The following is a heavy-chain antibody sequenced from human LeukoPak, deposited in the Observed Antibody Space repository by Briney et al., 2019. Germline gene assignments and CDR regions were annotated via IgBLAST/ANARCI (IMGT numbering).Heavy chain of an antibody. V-gene: IGHV3-48*01. CDR2: ITSSSSTI. CDR1: GFTFSSYS. CDR3: ARDPRFLEWLPYDY. J-gene: IGHJ4*02. Sequence: AGGSLRLSCAASGFTFSSYSMNWVRQAPGKGLEWVSYITSSSSTIYYADSVKGRFTISRDNAKNSLYLQMNSLRAEDTAVYYCARDPRFLEWLPYDYWGQGTLVTVSS. D-gene: IGHD3-3*01.